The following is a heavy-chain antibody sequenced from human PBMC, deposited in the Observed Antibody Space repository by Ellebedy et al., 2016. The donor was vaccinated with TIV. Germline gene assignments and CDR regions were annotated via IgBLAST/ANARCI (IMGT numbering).Heavy chain of an antibody. CDR2: IHNSGIT. CDR3: ARHIVVVFPRADDAFDI. Sequence: SETLSLXXTVSGGSISSYYWSWIRQSPGQGLEWIAYIHNSGITNSNPSLKSRVTVSVDTSKNQFSLKLSSVTAADTAVYYCARHIVVVFPRADDAFDIWGQGTMVTVSS. J-gene: IGHJ3*02. D-gene: IGHD2-21*01. V-gene: IGHV4-59*08. CDR1: GGSISSYY.